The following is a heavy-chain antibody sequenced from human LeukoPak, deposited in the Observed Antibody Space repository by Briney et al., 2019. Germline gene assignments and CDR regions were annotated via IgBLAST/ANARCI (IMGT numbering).Heavy chain of an antibody. V-gene: IGHV3-21*01. CDR1: GFTFSSYS. J-gene: IGHJ5*02. CDR2: ISSSSSYI. D-gene: IGHD6-19*01. Sequence: SPGGSLRLSCAASGFTFSSYSMNWVRQAPGKGLEWVSSISSSSSYIYYADSVKGRFTISRDNAKNSLYLQMNSLRAEDTAVYYCARDGIGGSGWYPPLIDKKYNWFDPWGQGTLVTVSS. CDR3: ARDGIGGSGWYPPLIDKKYNWFDP.